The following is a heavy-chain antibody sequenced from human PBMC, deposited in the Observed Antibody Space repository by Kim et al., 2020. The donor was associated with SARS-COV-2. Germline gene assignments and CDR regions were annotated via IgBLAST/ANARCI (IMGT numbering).Heavy chain of an antibody. V-gene: IGHV5-51*01. Sequence: TRYGPTVQGQVTISADKSISTAYLQWSSLKAADTAMYYCARRGGGYGMDVWGQGTTVTVSS. D-gene: IGHD2-15*01. CDR3: ARRGGGYGMDV. J-gene: IGHJ6*02. CDR2: T.